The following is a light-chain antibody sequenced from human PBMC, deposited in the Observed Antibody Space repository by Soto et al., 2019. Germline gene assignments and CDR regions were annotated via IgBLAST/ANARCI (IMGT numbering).Light chain of an antibody. CDR2: GNS. V-gene: IGLV1-40*01. J-gene: IGLJ3*02. CDR3: QSYDSSLSGSV. Sequence: QSVLTQPPSVSGAPGQRVTISCTGSSSNIGAGYDVHWYQQLPGRAPKLLIYGNSNRPSGVPDRFFGSKSGTSASLAITGLQAEDEADYYCQSYDSSLSGSVFGGGTKLTVL. CDR1: SSNIGAGYD.